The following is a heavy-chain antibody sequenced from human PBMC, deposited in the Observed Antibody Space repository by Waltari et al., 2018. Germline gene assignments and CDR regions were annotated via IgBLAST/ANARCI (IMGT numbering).Heavy chain of an antibody. D-gene: IGHD3-16*02. CDR3: ARRMITFGGVIVFDY. Sequence: QLQLQESGPGLGKPSETLSLTCTVSGGSLSSSRYYLGWPRKPPGKGLVWIGSIDYSGSTYYNPSLKSRVTISVDTSKNQFSLKLSSVTAADTAVYYCARRMITFGGVIVFDYWGQGTLVTVSS. CDR2: IDYSGST. CDR1: GGSLSSSRYY. V-gene: IGHV4-39*01. J-gene: IGHJ4*02.